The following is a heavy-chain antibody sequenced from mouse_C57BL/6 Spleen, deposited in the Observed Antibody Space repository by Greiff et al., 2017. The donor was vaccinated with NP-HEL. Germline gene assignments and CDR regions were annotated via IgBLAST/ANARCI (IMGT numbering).Heavy chain of an antibody. Sequence: EVKLVESGGGLVKPGGSLKLSCAASGFTFSSYAMSWVRQTPEKRLEWVATISDGGSYTYYPDNVKGRFTISRDNAKNNLYLQMSHLKSVDTAMYYCANDWRLRLRGYFDVWGTGTTVTVSS. J-gene: IGHJ1*03. CDR2: ISDGGSYT. D-gene: IGHD3-2*02. CDR1: GFTFSSYA. V-gene: IGHV5-4*03. CDR3: ANDWRLRLRGYFDV.